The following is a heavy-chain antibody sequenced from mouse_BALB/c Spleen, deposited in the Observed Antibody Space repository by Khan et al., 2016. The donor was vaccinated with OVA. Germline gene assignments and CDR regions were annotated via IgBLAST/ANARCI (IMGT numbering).Heavy chain of an antibody. CDR3: ARSTYRYAFAY. J-gene: IGHJ3*01. V-gene: IGHV3-8*02. CDR2: MIYSGNT. D-gene: IGHD2-14*01. Sequence: EVQLQESGPSLVKPSQTLSLTCSVTGDSITSGYWSWIRKFPGNKLEYMGYMIYSGNTYYNPSLTSRISTTRYTSKNQYYLQLNAGTTEDTATYYCARSTYRYAFAYWGQGTLGTVSA. CDR1: GDSITSGY.